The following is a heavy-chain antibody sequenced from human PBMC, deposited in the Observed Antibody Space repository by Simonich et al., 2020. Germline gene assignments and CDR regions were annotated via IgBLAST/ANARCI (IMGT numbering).Heavy chain of an antibody. V-gene: IGHV1-8*03. CDR3: ARARYCSSTSCYNWFDP. Sequence: QVQLVQSGAEVKKPGASVKVSCKASGYTFTSYDINWERQATGQGLGVQGEMNPNSGNTGYAQKFQGRVTITRNTSISTAYMELSSLRSEDTAVYYCARARYCSSTSCYNWFDPWGQGTLVTVSS. J-gene: IGHJ5*02. CDR2: MNPNSGNT. D-gene: IGHD2-2*01. CDR1: GYTFTSYD.